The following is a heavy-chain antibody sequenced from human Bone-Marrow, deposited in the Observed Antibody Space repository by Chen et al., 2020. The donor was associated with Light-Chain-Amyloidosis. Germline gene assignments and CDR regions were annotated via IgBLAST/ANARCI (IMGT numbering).Heavy chain of an antibody. CDR3: AKRARQGTEPSECMDV. V-gene: IGHV3-23*04. CDR1: GFTFSNYA. Sequence: VQLVESGGGLVQPGGSLRLSCVGSGFTFSNYAMTWVRQAPGKGLEWVSIISGSGDSTYYADSVKGRFTISRDTSKNTLYLQMNSLRAEDTAVYYCAKRARQGTEPSECMDVWGQGTTVVVSS. J-gene: IGHJ6*02. CDR2: ISGSGDST. D-gene: IGHD1-1*01.